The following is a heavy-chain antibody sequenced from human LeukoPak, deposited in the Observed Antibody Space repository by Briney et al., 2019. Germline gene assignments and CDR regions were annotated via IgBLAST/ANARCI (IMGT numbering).Heavy chain of an antibody. CDR1: GFTVSSDC. V-gene: IGHV3-53*01. D-gene: IGHD2-15*01. J-gene: IGHJ4*02. CDR2: IYSGGTT. Sequence: GGSLRLSCAASGFTVSSDCMTWVRQAPGKGLEWVSVIYSGGTTYYADSVKGRFTISRDTSKNTLYLQMSSLRAEDTAVYYCAKDDCSGGSCFNYYFDYWGQGTLVTVSS. CDR3: AKDDCSGGSCFNYYFDY.